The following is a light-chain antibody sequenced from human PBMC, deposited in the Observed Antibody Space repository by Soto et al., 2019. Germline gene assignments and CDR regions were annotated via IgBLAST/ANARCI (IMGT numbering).Light chain of an antibody. Sequence: EIVLTQSPGTLSLSPEERATLSCRASQSVSGSYLAWYQQKPGQAPRLFIYSTSSRATDIPDRFSGSGSGTDFTLTISRLEPEDFAVYYCQQFGSSPWTFGQGTKVEI. CDR1: QSVSGSY. V-gene: IGKV3-20*01. CDR2: STS. J-gene: IGKJ1*01. CDR3: QQFGSSPWT.